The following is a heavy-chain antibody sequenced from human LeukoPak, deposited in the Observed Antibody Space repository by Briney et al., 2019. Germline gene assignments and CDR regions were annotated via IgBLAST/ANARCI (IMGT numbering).Heavy chain of an antibody. J-gene: IGHJ3*02. CDR3: ARAGYSYGYSAFDI. V-gene: IGHV3-21*01. CDR2: ISSSSSYI. CDR1: GFTFSSYS. Sequence: AGGSLRLSCAASGFTFSSYSMNWVRQAPGKGLEWVSSISSSSSYIYYADSVKGRFTISRDNAKNSLYLQMNSLRAEDTAVNYCARAGYSYGYSAFDIWGQGTMVTVSS. D-gene: IGHD5-18*01.